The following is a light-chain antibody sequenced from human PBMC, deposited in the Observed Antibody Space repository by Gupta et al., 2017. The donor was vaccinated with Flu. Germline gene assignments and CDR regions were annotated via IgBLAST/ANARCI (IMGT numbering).Light chain of an antibody. V-gene: IGLV1-44*01. Sequence: QSVVTQPPSASGTPGQRVTISCSGSRSNVGVNAANWYQQVPGTAPKLLIYSNDQRPSGVPDRFSASKSGASASLAISGLQSEDETDYYCAAWDDSLNAYVFGTGTKVTVL. CDR2: SND. CDR3: AAWDDSLNAYV. CDR1: RSNVGVNA. J-gene: IGLJ1*01.